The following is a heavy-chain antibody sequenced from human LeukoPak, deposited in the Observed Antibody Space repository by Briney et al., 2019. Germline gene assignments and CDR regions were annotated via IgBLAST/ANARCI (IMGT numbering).Heavy chain of an antibody. CDR3: ARDSRYCSSTSCYAPRYYYMDV. Sequence: SGGSLRLSCAASGFTFDDYGMSWVRQAPGKGLEWVSGINWNGGSTGYADSVKGRFTISRDNAKNSLYLQMNSLRAEDTALYYCARDSRYCSSTSCYAPRYYYMDVWGKGTTVTVSS. V-gene: IGHV3-20*04. CDR2: INWNGGST. J-gene: IGHJ6*03. CDR1: GFTFDDYG. D-gene: IGHD2-2*01.